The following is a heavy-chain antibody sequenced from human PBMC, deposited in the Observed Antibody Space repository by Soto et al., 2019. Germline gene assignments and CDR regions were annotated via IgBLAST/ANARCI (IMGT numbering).Heavy chain of an antibody. CDR1: GFTFSSYA. Sequence: GGSLRLSCAASGFTFSSYAMHWVRQAPGKGLEWVAVISYDGSNKYYADSVKGRFTISRDNSKNTLYLQMNSLRAEDTAVYYCARGLDYGDYTQDYYYYGMDVWGQGTTVTVSS. V-gene: IGHV3-30-3*01. J-gene: IGHJ6*02. CDR2: ISYDGSNK. D-gene: IGHD4-17*01. CDR3: ARGLDYGDYTQDYYYYGMDV.